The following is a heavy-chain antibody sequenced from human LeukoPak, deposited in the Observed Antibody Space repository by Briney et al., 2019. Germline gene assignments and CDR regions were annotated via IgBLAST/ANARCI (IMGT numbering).Heavy chain of an antibody. Sequence: GGSLRRSCAGSGFTVRNYAMAWVRQAQEKGLEWVSTISGSGGTTYHADSVKGRFTISRDNSKNTLYLQMNSLRPEDTAVYYCARETGDLDYWGQGTLVTVSS. V-gene: IGHV3-23*01. CDR1: GFTVRNYA. D-gene: IGHD7-27*01. CDR3: ARETGDLDY. J-gene: IGHJ4*02. CDR2: ISGSGGTT.